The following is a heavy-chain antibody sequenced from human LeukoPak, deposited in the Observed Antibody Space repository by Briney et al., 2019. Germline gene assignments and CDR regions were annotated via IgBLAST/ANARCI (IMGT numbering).Heavy chain of an antibody. D-gene: IGHD4-17*01. CDR3: ARKATVTGQYYFDY. Sequence: GASVKVFCRASGGTFSSYAISWVRQAPGQGLEWMGGIIPIFGTANYAQKFQGRVTITADESTSTAYMELSSLRSEDTAVYYCARKATVTGQYYFDYWGQGTLVTVSS. CDR2: IIPIFGTA. V-gene: IGHV1-69*13. CDR1: GGTFSSYA. J-gene: IGHJ4*02.